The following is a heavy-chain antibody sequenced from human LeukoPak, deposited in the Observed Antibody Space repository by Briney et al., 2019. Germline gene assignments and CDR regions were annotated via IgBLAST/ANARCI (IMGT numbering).Heavy chain of an antibody. J-gene: IGHJ4*02. Sequence: PGGSLRLSCAASGFTFSSYGMHWVRQAPGKGLEWVAVISYDGSNKYYADSVKGRFTISRDNSKNTLYLQMNSLRAEDTAVYYCAKDALAAADNYFDYWGQGTLVTVSS. CDR2: ISYDGSNK. CDR1: GFTFSSYG. CDR3: AKDALAAADNYFDY. V-gene: IGHV3-30*18. D-gene: IGHD6-13*01.